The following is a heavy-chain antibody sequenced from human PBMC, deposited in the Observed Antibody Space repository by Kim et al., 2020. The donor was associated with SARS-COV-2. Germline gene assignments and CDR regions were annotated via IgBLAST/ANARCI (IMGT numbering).Heavy chain of an antibody. CDR1: GYTLTELS. V-gene: IGHV1-24*01. D-gene: IGHD2-21*01. CDR3: ATERGGGGPYGY. J-gene: IGHJ4*02. CDR2: FDPEDGET. Sequence: ASVKVSCKVSGYTLTELSMHWVRQAPGKGLEWMGGFDPEDGETIYAQKFQGRVTMTEDTSTDTAYMDLSSLRSEDTAVYYCATERGGGGPYGYWGQGTLVTVSS.